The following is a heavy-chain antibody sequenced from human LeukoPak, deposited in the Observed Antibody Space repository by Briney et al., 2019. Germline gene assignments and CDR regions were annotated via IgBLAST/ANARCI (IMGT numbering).Heavy chain of an antibody. CDR2: ITSSSSDI. CDR3: AAALAIAVGGTTPGDY. CDR1: GFTFYDYG. V-gene: IGHV3-21*06. D-gene: IGHD6-19*01. Sequence: GGSLRLSCAASGFTFYDYGMTWVRQAPGKGLEWVSSITSSSSDIFYADSVKGRFTISRDNAKNSLYLKMNSLRVEDTAVYYCAAALAIAVGGTTPGDYWGQGTLVTVSS. J-gene: IGHJ4*02.